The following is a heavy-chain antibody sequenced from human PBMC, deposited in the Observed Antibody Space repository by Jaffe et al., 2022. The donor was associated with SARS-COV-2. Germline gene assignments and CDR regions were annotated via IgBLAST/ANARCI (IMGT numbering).Heavy chain of an antibody. D-gene: IGHD1-26*01. V-gene: IGHV1-46*04. Sequence: QVQLVQSGAEVKKPGASVKVSCKASGYTFTSCHMHWVRQAPGQGLEWMGIITSGGSGTNYAQKLQGRVTITSDTSTSTVYMELSSLTSDDTALYYCAREFGGSNHVGDYWGQGTLVTVSS. CDR2: ITSGGSGT. J-gene: IGHJ4*02. CDR3: AREFGGSNHVGDY. CDR1: GYTFTSCH.